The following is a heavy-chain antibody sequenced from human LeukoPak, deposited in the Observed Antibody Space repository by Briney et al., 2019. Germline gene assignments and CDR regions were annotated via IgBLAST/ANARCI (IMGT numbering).Heavy chain of an antibody. J-gene: IGHJ4*01. V-gene: IGHV3-7*01. CDR3: ARSSKDGF. CDR2: IKQDGSEK. D-gene: IGHD3-10*01. Sequence: PGGSLRLSCAASGSTFSSYWMGWVRQAPGKGPEWVANIKQDGSEKYYVDSVKGRFTISRDNAKNSLYLQMNSLRAEDTAVYYCARSSKDGFWGHGTLVTVSS. CDR1: GSTFSSYW.